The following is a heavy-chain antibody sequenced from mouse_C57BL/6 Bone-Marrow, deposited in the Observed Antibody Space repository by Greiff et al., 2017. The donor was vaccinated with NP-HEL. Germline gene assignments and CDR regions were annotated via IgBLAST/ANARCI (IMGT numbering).Heavy chain of an antibody. CDR3: ARSFPSSSGPFAY. CDR2: IYPKDGST. CDR1: GYTFTSYD. D-gene: IGHD3-2*02. Sequence: VQLQQSGPELVKPGASVKLSCKASGYTFTSYDINWVKQRPGQGLEWIGWIYPKDGSTKYNEKFKGKATLTVDTSSSTAYMELHSLTSEDSAVYFCARSFPSSSGPFAYWGQGTLVTVSA. J-gene: IGHJ3*01. V-gene: IGHV1-85*01.